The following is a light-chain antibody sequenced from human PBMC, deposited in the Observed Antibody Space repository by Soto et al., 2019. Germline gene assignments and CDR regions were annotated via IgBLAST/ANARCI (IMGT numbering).Light chain of an antibody. CDR3: SSETSSKTPL. CDR2: EVS. CDR1: SSDVGSYNT. V-gene: IGLV2-14*01. J-gene: IGLJ2*01. Sequence: QSALTQPVSVSGSPGQSITISCTGTSSDVGSYNTVSWYQQHPGKVPKLMIYEVSNRPSGVSNRFSASKSGNTASLTISGLQAEDEADYYCSSETSSKTPLFGGGTKLTVL.